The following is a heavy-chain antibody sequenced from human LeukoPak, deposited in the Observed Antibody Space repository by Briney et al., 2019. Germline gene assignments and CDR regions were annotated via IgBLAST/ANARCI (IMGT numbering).Heavy chain of an antibody. V-gene: IGHV4-61*01. D-gene: IGHD5-24*01. CDR2: IYYSGST. CDR3: AREDGYNGLNY. CDR1: GGSVSSGSYY. Sequence: SETLSLTCTVSGGSVSSGSYYWSWIRQPPGKGLEWIGYIYYSGSTNYNPSLKSRVTISVDTSKNQSSLKLSSVTAADTAVYYCAREDGYNGLNYWGQGTLVTVSS. J-gene: IGHJ4*02.